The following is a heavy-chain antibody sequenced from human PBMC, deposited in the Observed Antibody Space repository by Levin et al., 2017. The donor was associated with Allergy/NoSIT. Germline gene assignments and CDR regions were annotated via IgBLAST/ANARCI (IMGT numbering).Heavy chain of an antibody. J-gene: IGHJ4*02. D-gene: IGHD2-2*01. CDR1: GFTFSNYY. V-gene: IGHV3-74*01. CDR3: ARGGCSSTSSLDN. CDR2: VYSDGTIT. Sequence: PGESLKISCAASGFTFSNYYMHWVRQAPGKGLVWVSRVYSDGTITDYADSVKGRFTISRDNARNTLYLQMNSLRAEDTAVYYCARGGCSSTSSLDNWGQGILVTVSS.